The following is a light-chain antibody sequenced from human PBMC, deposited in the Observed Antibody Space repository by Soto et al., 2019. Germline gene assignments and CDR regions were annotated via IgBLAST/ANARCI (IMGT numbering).Light chain of an antibody. V-gene: IGKV1-9*01. CDR3: QQLNSYLVT. CDR2: AAS. Sequence: DIQLTQSPSFLSASVGDRVTITCRASQGISSYLAWYQQKPGKAPKLLIYAASTLQSGVPSRFSGSGSGTEFTLTISSLQPEEFATYYCQQLNSYLVTFGGGTKVEIK. CDR1: QGISSY. J-gene: IGKJ4*01.